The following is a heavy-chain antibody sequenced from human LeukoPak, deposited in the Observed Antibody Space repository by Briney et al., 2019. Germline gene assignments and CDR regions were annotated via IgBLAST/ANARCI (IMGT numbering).Heavy chain of an antibody. V-gene: IGHV3-23*01. Sequence: GGSLRLSCAASGFTFRNCAMSWVRQAPGKGLEWVSGISGTGYNTYYADSVKGRFTISRDNSKNTLYLQMNSLGAEDTAVYYCAKRVSGSLFYFDYWGQRTLVTVSS. CDR2: ISGTGYNT. CDR1: GFTFRNCA. D-gene: IGHD3-10*01. CDR3: AKRVSGSLFYFDY. J-gene: IGHJ4*02.